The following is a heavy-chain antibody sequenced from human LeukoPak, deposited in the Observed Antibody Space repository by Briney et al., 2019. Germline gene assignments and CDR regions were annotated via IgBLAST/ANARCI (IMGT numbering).Heavy chain of an antibody. CDR3: ARERRGGSYDYFDQ. V-gene: IGHV3-48*03. J-gene: IGHJ4*02. CDR2: ISSGGSTI. Sequence: PGGSLRLSCAASGFTFSSYEMNWVRQAPGKGLEWVSYISSGGSTIDYADSVKGRFTISRDNAKNSPYLQMNSLGAEDTAVYYCARERRGGSYDYFDQWGQGTPVTVSS. CDR1: GFTFSSYE. D-gene: IGHD2-15*01.